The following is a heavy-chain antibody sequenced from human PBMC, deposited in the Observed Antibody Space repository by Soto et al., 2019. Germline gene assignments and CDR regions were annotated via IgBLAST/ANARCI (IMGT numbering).Heavy chain of an antibody. J-gene: IGHJ4*02. Sequence: SLRLSCAASGFSFSSYNMNWVRQAPGKGLEWVSSISSLSTYTNYADSVKGRFTVSRDNDKNSLYLQMDSLRVEDTAVYYCARDPPLSSIVVVGVDDFWGQGTLVTVSS. V-gene: IGHV3-21*01. CDR1: GFSFSSYN. D-gene: IGHD2-15*01. CDR2: ISSLSTYT. CDR3: ARDPPLSSIVVVGVDDF.